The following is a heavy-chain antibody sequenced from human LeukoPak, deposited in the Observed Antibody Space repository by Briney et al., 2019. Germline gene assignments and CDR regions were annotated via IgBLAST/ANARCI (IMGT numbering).Heavy chain of an antibody. CDR1: GYSITSGYY. CDR2: IYHSGST. J-gene: IGHJ4*02. CDR3: ARVLGTMIVEGPFPY. Sequence: NSSETLSLTCTVSGYSITSGYYWGWIRQPPGKGLEWIGSIYHSGSTYYNPSLKSRVTISVDTSKNQFSLKLSSVTAADTAIYYCARVLGTMIVEGPFPYWGQGTLVTVSS. V-gene: IGHV4-38-2*02. D-gene: IGHD3-22*01.